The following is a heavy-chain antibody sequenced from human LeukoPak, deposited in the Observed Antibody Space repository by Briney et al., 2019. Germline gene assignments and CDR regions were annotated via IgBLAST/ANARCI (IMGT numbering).Heavy chain of an antibody. CDR1: GFMIDEYA. CDR3: ARDRRDGYNDGYFSL. D-gene: IGHD5-24*01. Sequence: GGSLRLSCTASGFMIDEYAMTWVRQAPGRGLEWLGFIRSRSYHETTQYAASVRGRFTISRDDSKSVTYLQMNSLKTEDTAVYFCARDRRDGYNDGYFSLWAAAPWSLSPQ. J-gene: IGHJ2*01. CDR2: IRSRSYHETT. V-gene: IGHV3-49*04.